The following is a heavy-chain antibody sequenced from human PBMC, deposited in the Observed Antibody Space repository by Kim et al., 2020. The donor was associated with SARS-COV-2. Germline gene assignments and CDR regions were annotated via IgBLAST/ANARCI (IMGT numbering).Heavy chain of an antibody. CDR2: IWYDGSNK. CDR1: GFTFSSYG. V-gene: IGHV3-33*08. J-gene: IGHJ4*02. CDR3: ARALLWFGELGGVDY. D-gene: IGHD3-10*01. Sequence: GGSLRLSCAASGFTFSSYGMHWVRQAPGKGLEWVAVIWYDGSNKYYADSVKGRFTISRDNSKNTLYLQMNSLRAEDTAVYYCARALLWFGELGGVDYWGQGTLVTVSS.